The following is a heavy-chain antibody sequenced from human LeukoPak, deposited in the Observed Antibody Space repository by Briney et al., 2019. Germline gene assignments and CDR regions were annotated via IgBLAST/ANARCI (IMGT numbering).Heavy chain of an antibody. J-gene: IGHJ5*02. CDR1: GYTFTSYG. CDR2: INAGNGNT. CDR3: ARASLGGELVSNWFDP. V-gene: IGHV1-3*03. D-gene: IGHD3-10*01. Sequence: ASVKVSCKASGYTFTSYGISWVRQAPGQRLEWMGWINAGNGNTKYSQEFQGRVTITRDTSASTAYMELSSLRSEDMAVYYCARASLGGELVSNWFDPWGQGTLVTVSS.